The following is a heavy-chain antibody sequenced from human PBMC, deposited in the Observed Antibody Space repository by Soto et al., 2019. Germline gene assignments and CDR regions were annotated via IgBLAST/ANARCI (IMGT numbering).Heavy chain of an antibody. CDR2: IYHSGST. V-gene: IGHV4-30-2*01. Sequence: PSETLSLTCAVSGGSISSGGYSWSWIRQPPGKGLEWIGYIYHSGSTYYNPSLKSRVTISVDTSKNQFSLTLTSVTAADPPLYYCARQGFGVLHGLGDVWGQGTTVPVSS. D-gene: IGHD3-10*01. CDR1: GGSISSGGYS. CDR3: ARQGFGVLHGLGDV. J-gene: IGHJ6*02.